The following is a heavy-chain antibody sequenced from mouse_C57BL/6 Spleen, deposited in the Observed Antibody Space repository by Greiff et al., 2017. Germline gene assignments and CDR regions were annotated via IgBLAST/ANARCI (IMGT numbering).Heavy chain of an antibody. CDR1: GYSFTGYY. D-gene: IGHD1-1*01. Sequence: EVQLQQSGPELVKPGASVTISCKASGYSFTGYYMNWVKQSPEKSLEWIGEINPSTGGTTYNQKFKAKATLTVDKSSSTAYMQLKSLTSEDSAVYYCARGDGSMFYYAMDYWGQGTSVTVSS. CDR3: ARGDGSMFYYAMDY. J-gene: IGHJ4*01. CDR2: INPSTGGT. V-gene: IGHV1-42*01.